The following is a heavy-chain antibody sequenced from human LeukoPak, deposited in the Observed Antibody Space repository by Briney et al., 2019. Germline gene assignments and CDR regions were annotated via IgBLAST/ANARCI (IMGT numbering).Heavy chain of an antibody. J-gene: IGHJ4*02. CDR3: ARRRIVGATLDY. Sequence: AETLSLTCTVSGGSISSSSYYWGWIRQPPGKGLEWIVSTYYSGSTYYNPSLKSRVTISVDTHKNQLSLKLSSVTAADTAVYYCARRRIVGATLDYWGQGTLVTVPS. CDR1: GGSISSSSYY. D-gene: IGHD1-26*01. CDR2: TYYSGST. V-gene: IGHV4-39*01.